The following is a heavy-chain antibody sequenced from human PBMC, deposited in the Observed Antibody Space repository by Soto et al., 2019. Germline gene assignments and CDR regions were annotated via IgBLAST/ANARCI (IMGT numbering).Heavy chain of an antibody. J-gene: IGHJ5*02. Sequence: QAQLVQSGPEVKKPGSSVKVSCKASGYLFTNYGITWVRRAHGQGLEWMGWISANSGITYNAERLQGRVTMTTDTSTSTAYLELRNLGSDDTAIYYCARGPTRSYNCFDPWGQVSLVTVSS. CDR2: ISANSGIT. CDR1: GYLFTNYG. V-gene: IGHV1-18*01. CDR3: ARGPTRSYNCFDP.